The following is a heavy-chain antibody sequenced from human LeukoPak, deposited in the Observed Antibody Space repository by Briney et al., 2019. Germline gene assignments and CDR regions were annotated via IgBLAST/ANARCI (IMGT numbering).Heavy chain of an antibody. V-gene: IGHV3-7*01. J-gene: IGHJ4*02. D-gene: IGHD6-19*01. CDR2: IKQDGSEK. CDR1: GFTFSRYW. Sequence: GGSLRLSCAASGFTFSRYWMKWVGQAPGKGVEWVANIKQDGSEKYYVDSVKGRFTISRDNAKNSLYLQMNSLRAEDTAVYYCASQQWLLSDFDYWGQGTLVTVSS. CDR3: ASQQWLLSDFDY.